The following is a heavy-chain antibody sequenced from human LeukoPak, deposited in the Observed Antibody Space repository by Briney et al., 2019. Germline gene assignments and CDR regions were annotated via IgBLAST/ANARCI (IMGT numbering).Heavy chain of an antibody. Sequence: ASVTVSCKVSGYTLTELSMHWVRQAPGKGLEWMGGFDPEDGETIYAQKFQGRVTMTEDTSTDTAYMELSSLRSEDTAVYYCATAFRVLVPAANYYGMDVWGQGTTVTVSS. CDR3: ATAFRVLVPAANYYGMDV. CDR1: GYTLTELS. V-gene: IGHV1-24*01. CDR2: FDPEDGET. D-gene: IGHD2-2*01. J-gene: IGHJ6*02.